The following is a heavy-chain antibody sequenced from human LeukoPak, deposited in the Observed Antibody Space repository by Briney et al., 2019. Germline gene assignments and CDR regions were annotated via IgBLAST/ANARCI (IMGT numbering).Heavy chain of an antibody. D-gene: IGHD2-8*01. CDR3: AKDTSIGKYCTSGVCSPFDY. CDR2: ISDSGDYT. Sequence: GGALRLSCAGSGFTFSSYAMSWVRQAPGKGLEWVSAISDSGDYTYYADSVKGRFTISRDNSKNTLYLHVNSLRAEDTAVYYCAKDTSIGKYCTSGVCSPFDYWGQGTLVTVSS. CDR1: GFTFSSYA. V-gene: IGHV3-23*01. J-gene: IGHJ4*02.